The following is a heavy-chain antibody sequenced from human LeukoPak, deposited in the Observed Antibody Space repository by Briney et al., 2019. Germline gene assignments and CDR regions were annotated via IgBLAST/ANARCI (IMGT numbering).Heavy chain of an antibody. CDR2: ISGSGGST. CDR3: AKDPRIMITFGGADY. Sequence: QTGGSLRLSCAASGFTFSSYAMSWVRQAPGKGLEWVSAISGSGGSTYYADSVKGRFTISRDNSKNTLYLQMNSLRAEDTAVYYSAKDPRIMITFGGADYWGQGTLVTVSS. D-gene: IGHD3-16*01. CDR1: GFTFSSYA. J-gene: IGHJ4*02. V-gene: IGHV3-23*01.